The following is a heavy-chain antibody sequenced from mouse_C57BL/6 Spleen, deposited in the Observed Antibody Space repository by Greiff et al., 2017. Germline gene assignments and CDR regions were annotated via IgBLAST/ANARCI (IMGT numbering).Heavy chain of an antibody. CDR1: GYTFTGYW. V-gene: IGHV1-9*01. Sequence: VKLVESGAELMKPGASVKLSCKATGYTFTGYWIEWVKQRPGHGLEWIGEILPGSGSTNYNEKFKGKATFTADTSSNTASMQLSSLTTEDSAIYYCARYYGSSYDWFAYWGQGTLVTVSA. CDR3: ARYYGSSYDWFAY. J-gene: IGHJ3*01. CDR2: ILPGSGST. D-gene: IGHD1-1*01.